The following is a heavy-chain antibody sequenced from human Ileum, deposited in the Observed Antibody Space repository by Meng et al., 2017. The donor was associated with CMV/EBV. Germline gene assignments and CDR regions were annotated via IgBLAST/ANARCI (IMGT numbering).Heavy chain of an antibody. V-gene: IGHV3-73*01. CDR2: IRSKTYNYAT. J-gene: IGHJ6*02. Sequence: GESLKISCAASGFTFSGSAIHWVRQASGKGLEWGGRIRSKTYNYATAYAASVQGRFTISRDDSQNTAFLQMNILKTEDTAVYYCTRLGPRDYYYGMDVWGQGTTVTVSS. CDR1: GFTFSGSA. CDR3: TRLGPRDYYYGMDV. D-gene: IGHD1-26*01.